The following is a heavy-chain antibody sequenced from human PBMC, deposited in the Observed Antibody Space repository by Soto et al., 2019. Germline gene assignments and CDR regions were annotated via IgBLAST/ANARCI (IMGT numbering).Heavy chain of an antibody. CDR2: IYYSGST. CDR1: GGSLSSGGYY. D-gene: IGHD3-3*01. Sequence: SGGSLSSGGYYWSWIRQHPGKGLEWIGYIYYSGSTYYNPSLKSRVTISVDTSKNQFSLKLSSVTAADTAVYYCASADYDSYGMDVWGQGTTVTVSS. J-gene: IGHJ6*02. V-gene: IGHV4-31*02. CDR3: ASADYDSYGMDV.